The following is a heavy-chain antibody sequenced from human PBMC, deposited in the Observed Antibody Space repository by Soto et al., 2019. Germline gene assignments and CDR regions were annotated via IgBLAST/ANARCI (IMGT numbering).Heavy chain of an antibody. D-gene: IGHD6-13*01. V-gene: IGHV3-66*01. CDR3: ARVLPRVYFHP. CDR2: IYSGGST. CDR1: GFTVSSNY. Sequence: GGSLRLSCAASGFTVSSNYMSWVRQAPGKGLEWVSVIYSGGSTYYADSVKGRFTISRDNSKNTLYLQMNSLRAEDMAVYYCARVLPRVYFHPWGQGTLVTVSS. J-gene: IGHJ5*02.